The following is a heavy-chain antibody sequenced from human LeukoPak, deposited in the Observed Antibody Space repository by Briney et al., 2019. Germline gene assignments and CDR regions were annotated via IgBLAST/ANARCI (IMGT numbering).Heavy chain of an antibody. D-gene: IGHD5-24*01. CDR2: IKNDGSET. V-gene: IGHV3-7*01. CDR1: GFTFSNYW. J-gene: IGHJ4*02. CDR3: ARDPLRGDGYAFDN. Sequence: SGGSLRLSCAASGFTFSNYWMSWFRQAPGKGLEWVAIIKNDGSETYYVDSVRGRFTISRDTAKTSLFLQMSTLRAEDTAVYYCARDPLRGDGYAFDNGGQGTQITVSS.